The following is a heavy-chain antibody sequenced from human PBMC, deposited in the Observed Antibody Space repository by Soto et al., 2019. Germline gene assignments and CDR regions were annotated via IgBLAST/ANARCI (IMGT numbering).Heavy chain of an antibody. V-gene: IGHV3-53*01. CDR3: ARGAPTYYDFWSGYPDY. D-gene: IGHD3-3*01. Sequence: GSLRLSCAASGFTVSSNYMSWVRQAPGKGLEWVSVIYSGGSTYYADSVKGRFTISRDNSKNTLYLQMNSLRAEDTAVYYCARGAPTYYDFWSGYPDYWGQGTLVTVSS. CDR1: GFTVSSNY. CDR2: IYSGGST. J-gene: IGHJ4*02.